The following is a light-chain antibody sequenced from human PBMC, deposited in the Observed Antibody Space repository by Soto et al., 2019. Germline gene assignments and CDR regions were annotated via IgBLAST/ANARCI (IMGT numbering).Light chain of an antibody. CDR3: AAWDDSLNGHV. Sequence: QSVLTQPPSASGTPGQRVTISCCGSSSNIGSNTANWYQQLPGTAPKVLIYSNNQRPSGVPDRFSGSKSGTSASLAISGLQSEDEADYYCAAWDDSLNGHVFGTGTKVTVL. V-gene: IGLV1-44*01. J-gene: IGLJ1*01. CDR1: SSNIGSNT. CDR2: SNN.